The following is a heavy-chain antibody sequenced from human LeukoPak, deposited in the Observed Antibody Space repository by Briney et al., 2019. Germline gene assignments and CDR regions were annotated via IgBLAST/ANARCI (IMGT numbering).Heavy chain of an antibody. J-gene: IGHJ4*02. Sequence: PSETLSLTCTVSGGSIISSSYYWGWIRQPPGKGLEWIGSLYYSGHTYYNPSLKSRVTISIDTSKNQFSLRLTSVTAADTAVYYCASQYCSSSSCYAAEHDYWGQGTLVAVSS. D-gene: IGHD2-2*01. CDR2: LYYSGHT. CDR3: ASQYCSSSSCYAAEHDY. V-gene: IGHV4-39*01. CDR1: GGSIISSSYY.